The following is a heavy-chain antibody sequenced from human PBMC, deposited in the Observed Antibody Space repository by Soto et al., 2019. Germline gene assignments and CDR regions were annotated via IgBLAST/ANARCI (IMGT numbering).Heavy chain of an antibody. CDR2: IYHTGNT. Sequence: HVQLHQSGPRLVKPSQTLSLECSVIGGSVNTGDNYWSWVRQSPGRGLEWIGYIYHTGNTFYNPALENRVTMSVDASNNQFSLTLTSVTAADTAVYFCAREPLHGMDVWGQGTNVTVSS. CDR3: AREPLHGMDV. CDR1: GGSVNTGDNY. V-gene: IGHV4-30-4*01. J-gene: IGHJ6*02.